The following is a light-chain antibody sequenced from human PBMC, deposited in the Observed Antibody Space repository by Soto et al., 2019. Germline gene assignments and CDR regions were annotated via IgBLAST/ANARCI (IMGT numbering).Light chain of an antibody. CDR1: NRDVGSYNL. CDR3: CAYTGRTNHYV. Sequence: QSALTQPASVSGSPVQSVTISCTGTNRDVGSYNLVSWYQQHPGKSPKLMIFEGSNRRSGGSSRFSDSKSCHTASLTLSGLRAEDEWEYYRCAYTGRTNHYVFGGGTKVT. V-gene: IGLV2-23*01. J-gene: IGLJ1*01. CDR2: EGS.